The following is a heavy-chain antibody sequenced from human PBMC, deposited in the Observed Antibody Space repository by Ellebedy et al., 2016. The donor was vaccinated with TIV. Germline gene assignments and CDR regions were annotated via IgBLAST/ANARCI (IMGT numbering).Heavy chain of an antibody. CDR1: GFTFSSYA. D-gene: IGHD6-19*01. J-gene: IGHJ4*02. CDR2: ISGNGGRT. Sequence: PGGSLRLSCAASGFTFSSYAMSRVRQAPGKGLEWVSSISGNGGRTDYADSVKGRFTISRDNSNNSLYLKMNSLRAEDTAVYYCAKGSQWLGRTCFDYWGQGTLVTVSS. V-gene: IGHV3-23*01. CDR3: AKGSQWLGRTCFDY.